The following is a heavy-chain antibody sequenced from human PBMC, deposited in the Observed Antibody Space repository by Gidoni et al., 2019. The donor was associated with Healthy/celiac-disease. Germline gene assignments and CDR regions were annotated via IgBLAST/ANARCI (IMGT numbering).Heavy chain of an antibody. V-gene: IGHV1-24*01. J-gene: IGHJ3*02. CDR3: ATATMIVVANDAFDI. Sequence: QVQLVQSGAEVKKPGASVKVSCKVSGYTLPELSMHWVRQAPGKGLEWMGGFDPEDGETSYAQKFQGRVTMTEDTSTDTAYMELSSLRSEDTAVYYCATATMIVVANDAFDIWGQGTMVTVSS. D-gene: IGHD3-22*01. CDR1: GYTLPELS. CDR2: FDPEDGET.